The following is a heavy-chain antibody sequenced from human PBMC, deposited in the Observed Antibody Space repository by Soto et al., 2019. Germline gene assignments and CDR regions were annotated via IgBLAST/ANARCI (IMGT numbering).Heavy chain of an antibody. CDR1: GGSISSSNW. CDR3: ARDLKEYCNDGNCDWLAP. Sequence: SETLSLTCAVSGGSISSSNWWSWVRQPPGKGLEWIGEIYHSGSTNYNPSLKSRVTISVDKSKNEFSLQVRSATAADAAVYYCARDLKEYCNDGNCDWLAPWGQGTPVPVSS. J-gene: IGHJ5*02. V-gene: IGHV4-4*02. D-gene: IGHD2-15*01. CDR2: IYHSGST.